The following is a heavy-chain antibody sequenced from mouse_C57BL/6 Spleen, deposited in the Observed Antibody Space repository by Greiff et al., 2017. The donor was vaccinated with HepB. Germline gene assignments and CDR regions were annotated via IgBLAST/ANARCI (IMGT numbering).Heavy chain of an antibody. Sequence: QVQLQQSGTELVKPGASVKLSCKASGYTFTSYWMHWVKQRPGQGLEWIGNINPSNGGTNYNEKFKSKATLTVDKSSSTAYMQLSSLTSEDSAVYYCARERDYYDYSYAMDYWGQGTSVTVSS. CDR1: GYTFTSYW. V-gene: IGHV1-53*01. CDR2: INPSNGGT. D-gene: IGHD2-4*01. CDR3: ARERDYYDYSYAMDY. J-gene: IGHJ4*01.